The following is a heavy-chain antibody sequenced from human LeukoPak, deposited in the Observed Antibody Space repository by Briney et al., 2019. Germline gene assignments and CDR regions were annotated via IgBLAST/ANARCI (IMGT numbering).Heavy chain of an antibody. Sequence: ASVKVSCKASGYTFTSYYMHWVRQAPGQGLEWMGIINPSGGSTSYAQKFQGRVTMTRDTSTSTVYMELSSLRSEDTAVYYCARVPAPYYDLDYYYYMDVWGKGTTVTVSS. CDR3: ARVPAPYYDLDYYYYMDV. CDR1: GYTFTSYY. CDR2: INPSGGST. J-gene: IGHJ6*03. D-gene: IGHD3-3*01. V-gene: IGHV1-46*01.